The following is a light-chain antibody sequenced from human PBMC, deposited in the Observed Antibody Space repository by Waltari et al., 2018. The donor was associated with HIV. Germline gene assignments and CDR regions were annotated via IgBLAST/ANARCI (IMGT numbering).Light chain of an antibody. V-gene: IGKV3-11*01. CDR3: QQRSNRPPKYT. J-gene: IGKJ2*01. Sequence: EIVLTQSPATLSLSPGERATLSCRASQSVSSYLAWYQQKTGRAPRLLIYDASNRATGIPARFSGSGSGTDFTLTISSLEPEDFAVYYCQQRSNRPPKYTFGQGTKLEIK. CDR2: DAS. CDR1: QSVSSY.